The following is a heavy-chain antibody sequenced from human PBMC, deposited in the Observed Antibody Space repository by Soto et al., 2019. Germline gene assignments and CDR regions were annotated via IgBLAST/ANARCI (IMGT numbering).Heavy chain of an antibody. CDR1: GDSIIGIYH. J-gene: IGHJ5*02. V-gene: IGHV4-38-2*02. Sequence: SETLSLTCAVSGDSIIGIYHWAWIRQPPVRSLEWIASIFHTGTTYYTPSLKSRVTISVDTSKNQFSLRLSSVTAADSAVYYCARDRSGGYNWFDTWGQGAPVTVSS. CDR2: IFHTGTT. CDR3: ARDRSGGYNWFDT. D-gene: IGHD3-10*01.